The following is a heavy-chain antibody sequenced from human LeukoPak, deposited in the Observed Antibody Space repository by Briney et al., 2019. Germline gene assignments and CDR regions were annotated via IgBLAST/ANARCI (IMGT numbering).Heavy chain of an antibody. CDR3: ARRTVLSARSMLGAFDI. Sequence: GESLKISCKGSGYSFTSYWIGWVRQMPGKGLEWMVTIYPGDSDTRYSPSFQGQVTISADKSISTAYLQWSSPKASDTAMYYCARRTVLSARSMLGAFDIWGQGTMVTVSS. V-gene: IGHV5-51*01. CDR1: GYSFTSYW. J-gene: IGHJ3*02. D-gene: IGHD2/OR15-2a*01. CDR2: IYPGDSDT.